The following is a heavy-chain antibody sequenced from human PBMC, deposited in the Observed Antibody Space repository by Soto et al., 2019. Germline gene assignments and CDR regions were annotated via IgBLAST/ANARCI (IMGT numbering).Heavy chain of an antibody. D-gene: IGHD3-10*01. CDR2: IYHSEST. CDR3: ARVYMVRGTIIRYFDY. J-gene: IGHJ4*02. CDR1: GGSISSSNW. Sequence: QVQLQESGPGLVKPSGTLSLTCAVSGGSISSSNWWSWVRQPPGKGLEWIGKIYHSESTNYNPSLKSRVTISVDKSKNQFSLKLSSVTAADTAVYYCARVYMVRGTIIRYFDYWGQGTLVTVSS. V-gene: IGHV4-4*02.